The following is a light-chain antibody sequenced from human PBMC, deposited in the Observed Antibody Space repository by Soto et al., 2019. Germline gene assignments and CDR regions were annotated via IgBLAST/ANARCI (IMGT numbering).Light chain of an antibody. CDR3: QQYGSLPRT. CDR1: QSIDSW. Sequence: DIQMTQSPSTLSASVGDRVTIACRASQSIDSWLAWYQQKPGKAPKFLIYDASDLESGVPSRFSGSGSGTEFTLTISSLQPEDFAVYYCQQYGSLPRTFGQGTKVEIK. J-gene: IGKJ1*01. V-gene: IGKV1-5*01. CDR2: DAS.